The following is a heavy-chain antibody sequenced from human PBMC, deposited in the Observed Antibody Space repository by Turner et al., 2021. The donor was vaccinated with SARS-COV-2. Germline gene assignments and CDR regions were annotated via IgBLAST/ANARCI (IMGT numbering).Heavy chain of an antibody. J-gene: IGHJ4*02. CDR1: GGSFSGYY. CDR3: ATSGMDFWYGYKGFDY. Sequence: QVQLQQWGAGLLQPSETLSLTCAVYGGSFSGYYWSWIRQPPGKGLEWIGEINQIGSTNYNPSLKSRVTISVDTSKNQFSLKLSSVTAADTAVYYCATSGMDFWYGYKGFDYWGQGTLVTVSS. CDR2: INQIGST. V-gene: IGHV4-34*01. D-gene: IGHD3-3*01.